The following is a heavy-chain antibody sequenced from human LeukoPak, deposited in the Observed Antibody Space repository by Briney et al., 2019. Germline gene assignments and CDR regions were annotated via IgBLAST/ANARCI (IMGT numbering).Heavy chain of an antibody. V-gene: IGHV4-34*01. D-gene: IGHD2-15*01. Sequence: SETLSLTCSVSGDSMSGYYWSWIRQPPGKGLEGIGEINHSGSTNCNPSLKRRVTISVDTPKNQFSLKLSSVTAADTAVYYCARAYTPFYCSGGSCSAYSFDYWGQGTLVTVSS. CDR2: INHSGST. J-gene: IGHJ4*02. CDR1: GDSMSGYY. CDR3: ARAYTPFYCSGGSCSAYSFDY.